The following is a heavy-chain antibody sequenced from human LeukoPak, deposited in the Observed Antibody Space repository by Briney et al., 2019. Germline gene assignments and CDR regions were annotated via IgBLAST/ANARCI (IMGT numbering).Heavy chain of an antibody. Sequence: GRSLRLSCAASGFTFSSYGMHWVRQAPGKGLEWVAVIWYDGSNKYYADSVKGRFTISRDNSKNTLYLQMNSLRAEDTAVYYCAKDSKQWLVRRWFDPWGQGTLVTVSS. CDR3: AKDSKQWLVRRWFDP. V-gene: IGHV3-33*06. CDR2: IWYDGSNK. D-gene: IGHD6-19*01. J-gene: IGHJ5*02. CDR1: GFTFSSYG.